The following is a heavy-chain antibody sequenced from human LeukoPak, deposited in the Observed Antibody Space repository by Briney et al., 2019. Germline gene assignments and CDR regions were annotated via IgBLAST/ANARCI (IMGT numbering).Heavy chain of an antibody. CDR1: GFTFSNYA. Sequence: GGSLRLSCAASGFTFSNYAMHWVRQAPGKGLEWVALISYDGSNKNYADSVKGRFTISRDNSKNTLYLQMNSLGAEDTAVYYCARGGSIVVVNRYYMDVWGKGTTVTVSS. CDR3: ARGGSIVVVNRYYMDV. V-gene: IGHV3-30-3*01. CDR2: ISYDGSNK. D-gene: IGHD2-21*01. J-gene: IGHJ6*03.